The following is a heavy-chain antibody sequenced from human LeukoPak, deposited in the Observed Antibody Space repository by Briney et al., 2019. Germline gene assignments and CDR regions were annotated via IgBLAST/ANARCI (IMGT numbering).Heavy chain of an antibody. J-gene: IGHJ6*03. CDR1: GYTFTSFD. D-gene: IGHD3-3*01. V-gene: IGHV1-8*03. CDR3: ARQGVVFPTDYYYMDV. Sequence: ASVKVSCKASGYTFTSFDINWLRQATGQGLEWMGWMNPNSGNTGYAQKFQGRVTITRNTSVSTAYMELSSLRSEDTAVYYCARQGVVFPTDYYYMDVWGKGITVTVSS. CDR2: MNPNSGNT.